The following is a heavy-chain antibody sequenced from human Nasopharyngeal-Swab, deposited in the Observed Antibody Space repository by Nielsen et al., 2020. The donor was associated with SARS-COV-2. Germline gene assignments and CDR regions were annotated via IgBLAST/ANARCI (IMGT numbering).Heavy chain of an antibody. CDR1: GVIFSKYW. Sequence: GGSLRLSCVASGVIFSKYWMHWVRQAPGKGLVWVSRVNQDGSRTHYADSVKGRFLVSRDNSKNTAYLQMYNLAVEDAAVYYCATWMTGHFDHWGQGTLV. V-gene: IGHV3-74*01. CDR2: VNQDGSRT. J-gene: IGHJ4*02. D-gene: IGHD1-14*01. CDR3: ATWMTGHFDH.